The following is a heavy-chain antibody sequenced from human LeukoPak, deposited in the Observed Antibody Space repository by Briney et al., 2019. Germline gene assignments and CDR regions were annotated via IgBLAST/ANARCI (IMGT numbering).Heavy chain of an antibody. CDR1: GFTFSSYS. V-gene: IGHV3-48*01. Sequence: PGGSLRLSCAASGFTFSSYSMNWVRQAPGKGLEWVSYISSSSSTIYYADSVKGRFTISRDNSKNTLYLQMNSLRAEDTAVYYCAKDPPPYGPTPNWFDPWGQGTLVTVSS. CDR3: AKDPPPYGPTPNWFDP. D-gene: IGHD4/OR15-4a*01. CDR2: ISSSSSTI. J-gene: IGHJ5*02.